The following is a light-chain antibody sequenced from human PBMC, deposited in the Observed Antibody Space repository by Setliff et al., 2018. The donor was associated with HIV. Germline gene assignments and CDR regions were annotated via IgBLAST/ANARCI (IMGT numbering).Light chain of an antibody. CDR3: AAWDESLFELV. CDR2: NNR. V-gene: IGLV1-44*01. Sequence: QSALTQPPSASGTPGQRVTISCSGSSSNIGSSIVNWYQHLPGTAPKLLIYNNRQRPSGVPDRFSASKSGTSASQAITGLQSEDEADYYCAAWDESLFELVFGSGTKVTVL. CDR1: SSNIGSSI. J-gene: IGLJ1*01.